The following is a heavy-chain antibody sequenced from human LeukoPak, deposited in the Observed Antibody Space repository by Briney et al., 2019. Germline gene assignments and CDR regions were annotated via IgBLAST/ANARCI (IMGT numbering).Heavy chain of an antibody. V-gene: IGHV1-69*13. CDR3: ASWDSSGYYFRY. Sequence: SVKVSCKASGGTFSSYAISWVRQAPGQGLEWMGGIIPIFGTANYAQKFQGRVTITADESTSTAYMELSSLRSEDTAVYYCASWDSSGYYFRYWGQGTLVTVSS. CDR2: IIPIFGTA. J-gene: IGHJ4*02. CDR1: GGTFSSYA. D-gene: IGHD3-22*01.